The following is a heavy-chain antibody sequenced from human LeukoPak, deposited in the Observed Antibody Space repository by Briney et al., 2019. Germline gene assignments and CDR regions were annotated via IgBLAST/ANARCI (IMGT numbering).Heavy chain of an antibody. D-gene: IGHD3-16*01. CDR1: GFSFSTYS. CDR2: IRGSGADE. V-gene: IGHV3-21*01. Sequence: GGSLRLSCAASGFSFSTYSMSWVRQAPGKGLEWVSSIRGSGADEYYADSVKGRFTISRDNAKNSLYLQMNSLRAEDTAVYYCARVFTGYFDYWGQGTLVTVSS. CDR3: ARVFTGYFDY. J-gene: IGHJ4*02.